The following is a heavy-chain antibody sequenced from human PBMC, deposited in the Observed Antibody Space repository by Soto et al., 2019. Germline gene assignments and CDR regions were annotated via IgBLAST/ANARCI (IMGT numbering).Heavy chain of an antibody. CDR1: GGSISSSSYY. J-gene: IGHJ3*02. D-gene: IGHD4-17*01. CDR2: IYYSGST. V-gene: IGHV4-39*01. Sequence: SETLSLTCTVSGGSISSSSYYWGWIRQPPGKGLEWIGSIYYSGSTYYNPSLKSRVTISVDTSKNQFSLKLSSVTAADTAVYYCARHRSPVTKSDAFDIWGQGTMVTVSS. CDR3: ARHRSPVTKSDAFDI.